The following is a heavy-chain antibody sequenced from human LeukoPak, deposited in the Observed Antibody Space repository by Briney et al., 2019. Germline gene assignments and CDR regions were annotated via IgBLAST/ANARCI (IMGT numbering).Heavy chain of an antibody. CDR1: GFTFDDYG. V-gene: IGHV3-20*04. CDR3: ARTGYDSSGYYRDY. CDR2: INWNGGST. D-gene: IGHD3-22*01. Sequence: GGSLRLSCAASGFTFDDYGMSWVRQAPGKGLEWVSGINWNGGSTGYADSVKGRFTISRDNAKNSLYLQMNSLRAEDTAVYYCARTGYDSSGYYRDYWGQGTLVTVSS. J-gene: IGHJ4*02.